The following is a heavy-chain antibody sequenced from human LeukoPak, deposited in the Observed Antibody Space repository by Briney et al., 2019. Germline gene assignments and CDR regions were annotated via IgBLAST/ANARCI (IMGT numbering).Heavy chain of an antibody. CDR1: GFTFSSYW. J-gene: IGHJ3*02. CDR2: INSDRSST. V-gene: IGHV3-74*01. CDR3: ARRRGIVVSAFDI. D-gene: IGHD3-22*01. Sequence: TGGSLRLSCAASGFTFSSYWMHWVRQAPGKGLVWVSRINSDRSSTSYADSVKGRFTISRDNAKNTLYLQMNSLRAEDTAVYYCARRRGIVVSAFDIWGQGTMVTVPS.